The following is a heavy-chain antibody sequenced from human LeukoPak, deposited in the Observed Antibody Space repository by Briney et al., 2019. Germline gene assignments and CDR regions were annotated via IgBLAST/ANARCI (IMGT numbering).Heavy chain of an antibody. J-gene: IGHJ5*02. V-gene: IGHV1-2*06. CDR3: ARGKYYYDSSGYYYWFDP. D-gene: IGHD3-22*01. CDR1: GYTFTGYY. CDR2: INPNSGGT. Sequence: ASVKVSCKASGYTFTGYYMHWVRQAPGQGLEWMGRINPNSGGTNYAQKFQGRVTMTRDTSISTAYMELSRLRSDDTAVYYCARGKYYYDSSGYYYWFDPWGQGTLVTVSS.